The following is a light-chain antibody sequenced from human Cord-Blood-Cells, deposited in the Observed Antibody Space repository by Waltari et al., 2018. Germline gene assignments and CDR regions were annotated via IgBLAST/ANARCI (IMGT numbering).Light chain of an antibody. CDR1: SRDVGGYNY. Sequence: SAPTPPASVSGSPGQSVTIPCTCTSRDVGGYNYVSWYQQHPGKAPQLMIYDVSNRPSGVSNRFSGSKSGNTASLTISGLQAEDEADYYCSSYTSSSTVVFGGGTKLTVL. CDR2: DVS. V-gene: IGLV2-14*01. J-gene: IGLJ2*01. CDR3: SSYTSSSTVV.